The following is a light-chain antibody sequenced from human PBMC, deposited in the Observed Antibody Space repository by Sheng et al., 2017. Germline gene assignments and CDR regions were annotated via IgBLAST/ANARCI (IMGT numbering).Light chain of an antibody. CDR2: GAS. CDR1: QSVGNK. CDR3: QQYDKWPLN. J-gene: IGKJ4*01. V-gene: IGKV3-15*01. Sequence: EKVMTQSPPTLSVSPGERATLSCRASQSVGNKLAWYQQKPGQPPRLLMYGASARATGVPARFIASGSGTEFTLTISSLQSEDFAVYYCQQYDKWPLNFGGGTKVEIK.